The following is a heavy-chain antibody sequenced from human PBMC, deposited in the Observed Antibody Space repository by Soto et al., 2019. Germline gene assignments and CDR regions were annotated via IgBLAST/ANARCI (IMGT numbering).Heavy chain of an antibody. CDR3: VREKAAASTGRLDP. CDR1: GDSISSYF. V-gene: IGHV4-4*07. Sequence: SETLSLTCTVSGDSISSYFWSWIRQPAGKGLEWIGRVHTSGSTTYNPSLKSRVTMSVDTSKSQFSLKLTSVTAADTAVYYCVREKAAASTGRLDPWGQGTLVTVSS. D-gene: IGHD6-25*01. CDR2: VHTSGST. J-gene: IGHJ5*02.